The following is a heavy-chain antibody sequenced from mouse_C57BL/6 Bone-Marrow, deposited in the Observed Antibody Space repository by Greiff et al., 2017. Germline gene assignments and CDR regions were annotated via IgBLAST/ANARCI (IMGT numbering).Heavy chain of an antibody. CDR3: ARFPYYFDY. J-gene: IGHJ2*01. Sequence: VQLQQSGAELAKPGASVQMSCKASGYTFTSYWMNWVKQMPGKGLEWIGYINPSSGYTKYNQKFKDKATLTADNSSSTAYMQLSSLTYEDSAVYYCARFPYYFDYWGQGTTLTVSS. CDR2: INPSSGYT. V-gene: IGHV1-7*01. CDR1: GYTFTSYW.